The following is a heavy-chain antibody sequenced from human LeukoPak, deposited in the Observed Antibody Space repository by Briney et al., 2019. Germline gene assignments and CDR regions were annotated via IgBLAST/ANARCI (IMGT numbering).Heavy chain of an antibody. CDR2: ISYDGSNK. CDR3: ARDKTYYYESSGYYYPLVY. V-gene: IGHV3-30*04. Sequence: GGSLRLSCAASGFTFSSYAMHWVRQAPGKGLEWVAVISYDGSNKYYADSVKGRFTISRDNSKNTLYLQMNSLRAEDTAVYYCARDKTYYYESSGYYYPLVYWGQGTLVTVSS. CDR1: GFTFSSYA. D-gene: IGHD3-22*01. J-gene: IGHJ4*02.